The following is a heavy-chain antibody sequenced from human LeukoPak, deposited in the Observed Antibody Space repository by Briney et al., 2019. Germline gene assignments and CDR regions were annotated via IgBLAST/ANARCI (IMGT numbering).Heavy chain of an antibody. CDR3: AKAGNIFITKFDY. J-gene: IGHJ4*02. Sequence: GGSLRLSCAASGFTFSTYSMNWVRQALGKGLEWVSSFSSRNNYIYYADSVKGRFTISRDNAKNSLYLQMNSLRAEDTAVYFCAKAGNIFITKFDYWGQGTLVTVSS. CDR2: FSSRNNYI. V-gene: IGHV3-21*01. D-gene: IGHD1/OR15-1a*01. CDR1: GFTFSTYS.